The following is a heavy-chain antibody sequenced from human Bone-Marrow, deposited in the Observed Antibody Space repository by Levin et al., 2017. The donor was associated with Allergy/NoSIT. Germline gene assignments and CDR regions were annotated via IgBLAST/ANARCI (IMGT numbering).Heavy chain of an antibody. J-gene: IGHJ3*02. CDR3: SHTGDTVGHDAFDI. Sequence: SGPTLVKPTQTLTLTCSFSGFSLTTTEVGVGWIRQPPGKALEWLAVIYWNDDKRYSPSLKTRLAISKDTSKNQVVLTMTNMDPVDTATYYCSHTGDTVGHDAFDIWGRGTVVTVFS. CDR1: GFSLTTTEVG. D-gene: IGHD4-17*01. CDR2: IYWNDDK. V-gene: IGHV2-5*01.